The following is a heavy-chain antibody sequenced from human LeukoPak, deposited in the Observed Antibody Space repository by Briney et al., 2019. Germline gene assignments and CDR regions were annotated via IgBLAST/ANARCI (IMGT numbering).Heavy chain of an antibody. CDR2: ISAYNGNT. V-gene: IGHV1-18*04. D-gene: IGHD6-13*01. Sequence: ASVKVSCKASGYTFTGYYMHWVRQAPGQGLEWMGWISAYNGNTNYAQKLQGRVTMTTDTSTSTAYMELRSLRSDDTAVYYCARDSRVFNAFDIWGQGTMVTVSS. J-gene: IGHJ3*02. CDR1: GYTFTGYY. CDR3: ARDSRVFNAFDI.